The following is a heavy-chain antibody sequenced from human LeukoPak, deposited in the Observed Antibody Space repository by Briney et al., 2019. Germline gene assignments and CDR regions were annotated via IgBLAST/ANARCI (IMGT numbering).Heavy chain of an antibody. Sequence: SETLSLTCTVSGDSISTDYCWTWIRQPPGKVPEWIGTIYNSDNTYYTPSLASRVTISMDASKNQFSLKMTSVTAADTAVYYCAKGTDAYKVGNYWGQGALVTVSS. CDR3: AKGTDAYKVGNY. V-gene: IGHV4-38-2*02. D-gene: IGHD5-24*01. J-gene: IGHJ4*02. CDR2: IYNSDNT. CDR1: GDSISTDYC.